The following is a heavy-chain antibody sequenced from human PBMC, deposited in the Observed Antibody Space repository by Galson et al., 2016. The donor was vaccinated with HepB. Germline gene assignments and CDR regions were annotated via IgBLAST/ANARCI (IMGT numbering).Heavy chain of an antibody. V-gene: IGHV1-58*02. CDR3: AASPNSHYSHMEV. CDR1: GLIFTSSA. Sequence: SVKVSCKASGLIFTSSAMQWVRQARGQRLEWIGRIVVGSGKTNYAQKFQERVTITRDMSTTTASLELTSLRSEDTAVYYCAASPNSHYSHMEVWGQGTTVTVSS. D-gene: IGHD2-21*01. CDR2: IVVGSGKT. J-gene: IGHJ6*02.